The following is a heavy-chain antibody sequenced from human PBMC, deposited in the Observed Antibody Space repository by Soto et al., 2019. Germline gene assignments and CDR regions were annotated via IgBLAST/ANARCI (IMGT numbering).Heavy chain of an antibody. D-gene: IGHD6-19*01. CDR3: ARDGWMAMAEGWFDP. V-gene: IGHV1-69*01. CDR2: TIPIFGTA. Sequence: QVQLVQSGAEVKKPGSSVKVSCKASGGTFSSYAISWVRQAPGQGLEWMGGTIPIFGTANYAQKFQGRVTITADESTSTAYMELSRMRSEDTAVYYCARDGWMAMAEGWFDPWGQGTLVTVSS. CDR1: GGTFSSYA. J-gene: IGHJ5*02.